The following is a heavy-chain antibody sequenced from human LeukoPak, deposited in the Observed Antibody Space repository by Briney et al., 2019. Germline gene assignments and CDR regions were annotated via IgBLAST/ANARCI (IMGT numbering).Heavy chain of an antibody. J-gene: IGHJ6*03. CDR1: GYTFTSYY. CDR2: INPSGGST. D-gene: IGHD6-6*01. Sequence: ASVKVSCKASGYTFTSYYMHWVRQAPGQGLEWMGIINPSGGSTSYAQKFQGRVTMTRDTSTSTVYMELSSLRSEDTAVYYCARDRDLAARPWSVEGYYYYMDVWGKGTTVTVSS. V-gene: IGHV1-46*01. CDR3: ARDRDLAARPWSVEGYYYYMDV.